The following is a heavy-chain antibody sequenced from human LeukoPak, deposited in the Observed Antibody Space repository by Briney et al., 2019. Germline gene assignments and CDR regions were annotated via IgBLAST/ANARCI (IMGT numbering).Heavy chain of an antibody. V-gene: IGHV4-61*02. CDR2: IYTTGST. CDR3: ARRNGQDIVATFRRRYYFDY. D-gene: IGHD5-12*01. J-gene: IGHJ4*02. Sequence: SQTLSLTGTVSGGSISSGSYYWSWIRQPAGKGLDWIGRIYTTGSTNYNPSLKSRVTISVDTSKNQFSLKLSSVTAADTAVYYCARRNGQDIVATFRRRYYFDYWGQGTLVTVSS. CDR1: GGSISSGSYY.